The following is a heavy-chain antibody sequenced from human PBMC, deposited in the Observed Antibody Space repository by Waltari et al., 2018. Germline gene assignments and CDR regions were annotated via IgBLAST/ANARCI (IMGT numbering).Heavy chain of an antibody. CDR1: GGSISSYY. J-gene: IGHJ4*02. V-gene: IGHV4-59*01. Sequence: QVQLQESGPGLVKPSETLSLTCTVSGGSISSYYWSWIRQPPGKGLEWIGYNYYSGSTNYNPSLKSRVTISVDTSKNQFSLKLSSVTAADTAVYYCARLHTYVDYWGQGTLVTVSS. CDR2: NYYSGST. CDR3: ARLHTYVDY.